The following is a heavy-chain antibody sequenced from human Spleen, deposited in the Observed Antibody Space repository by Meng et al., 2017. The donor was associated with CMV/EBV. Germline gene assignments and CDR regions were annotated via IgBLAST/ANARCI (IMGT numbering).Heavy chain of an antibody. J-gene: IGHJ4*02. V-gene: IGHV4-4*02. CDR3: ARQLVWGHYFDY. CDR1: CGSISSSHW. D-gene: IGHD6-6*01. Sequence: CAVSCGSISSSHWWSWVRQPPGKGLEWIGEIYHSGSTNYNPSLKSRVTISVDKSKNQFSLKLSSVTAADTAVYYCARQLVWGHYFDYWGQGTLVTVSS. CDR2: IYHSGST.